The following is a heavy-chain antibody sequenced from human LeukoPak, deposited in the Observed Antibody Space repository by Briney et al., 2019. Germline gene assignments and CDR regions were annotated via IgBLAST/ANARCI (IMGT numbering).Heavy chain of an antibody. V-gene: IGHV1-69*13. J-gene: IGHJ6*03. CDR3: ARDLYSSSWYSYYYYYMDV. CDR1: GGTFSSYA. D-gene: IGHD6-13*01. Sequence: ASVNVSCKASGGTFSSYAISWVRQAPGQGLEWMGGIIPIFGTANYAQKFQGRVTITADESTSTAYMGLSSLRSEDTAVYYCARDLYSSSWYSYYYYYMDVWGKGTTVTVSS. CDR2: IIPIFGTA.